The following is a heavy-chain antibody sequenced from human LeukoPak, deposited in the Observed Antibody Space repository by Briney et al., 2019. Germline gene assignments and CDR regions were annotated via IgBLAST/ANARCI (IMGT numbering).Heavy chain of an antibody. V-gene: IGHV4-38-2*02. CDR3: ARAVSRLYNWFDP. D-gene: IGHD2/OR15-2a*01. CDR2: IYDSGST. CDR1: GYSISSGYY. Sequence: SETLSLTCTVSGYSISSGYYWGWIRQPPGKGLEWIGSIYDSGSTYYNPSLKSRVTISVDTSKNQFSLKLSSVTAADTAVYYCARAVSRLYNWFDPWGQGTLVTVSS. J-gene: IGHJ5*02.